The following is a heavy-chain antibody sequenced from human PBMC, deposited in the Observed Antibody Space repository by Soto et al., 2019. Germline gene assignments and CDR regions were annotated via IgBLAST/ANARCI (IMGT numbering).Heavy chain of an antibody. Sequence: TSETLSLTCAVSGGSISSGGYSWSWIRQPPGKGLEWIGYIYHSGSTYYNPSLKSRVTISVDRSKNQFSLKLSSVTAADTAVYYCARALGDSSGSLPTNFDYWGQGTLVTVSS. J-gene: IGHJ4*02. CDR1: GGSISSGGYS. D-gene: IGHD3-22*01. CDR2: IYHSGST. V-gene: IGHV4-30-2*01. CDR3: ARALGDSSGSLPTNFDY.